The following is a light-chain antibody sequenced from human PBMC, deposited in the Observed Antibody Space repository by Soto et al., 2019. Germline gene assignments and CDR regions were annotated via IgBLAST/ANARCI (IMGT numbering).Light chain of an antibody. Sequence: IQMTQSPPTLSASVGDRVTITCRASQSISSWLAWYQQKPGKAPKLLIYKASSLESGVPSRFSRSGSGTEFTLTISSLQPDDFATYYCQQYNSYWTFGQGTNVDI. CDR2: KAS. J-gene: IGKJ1*01. V-gene: IGKV1-5*03. CDR1: QSISSW. CDR3: QQYNSYWT.